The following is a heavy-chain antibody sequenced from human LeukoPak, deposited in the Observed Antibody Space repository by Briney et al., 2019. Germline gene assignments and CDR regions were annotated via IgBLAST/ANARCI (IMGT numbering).Heavy chain of an antibody. CDR3: ARNVYDYGSGSYSDY. J-gene: IGHJ4*02. CDR1: GGTFSSYA. D-gene: IGHD3-10*01. CDR2: ISAYNGNT. V-gene: IGHV1-18*01. Sequence: ASVKVSCKASGGTFSSYAISWVRQAPGQGLEWMGWISAYNGNTNCAQKLQGRVTMTTDTSTSTAYMELRSLRSDDTAVYYCARNVYDYGSGSYSDYWGQGTLVTVSS.